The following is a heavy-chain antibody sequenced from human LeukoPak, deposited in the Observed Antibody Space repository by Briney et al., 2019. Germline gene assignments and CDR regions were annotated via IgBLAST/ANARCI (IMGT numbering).Heavy chain of an antibody. J-gene: IGHJ1*01. CDR3: ARGPLGSGSRFQH. Sequence: PGGSLRLSCAASGFTFDDYGMSWVRQAPGKGLVWVSRINSDGSTTTYADSVKGRFTISRDNAKNTLYLQMNSLRAEDTAVYYCARGPLGSGSRFQHWGQGTLVTVSS. CDR1: GFTFDDYG. CDR2: INSDGSTT. D-gene: IGHD6-19*01. V-gene: IGHV3-74*01.